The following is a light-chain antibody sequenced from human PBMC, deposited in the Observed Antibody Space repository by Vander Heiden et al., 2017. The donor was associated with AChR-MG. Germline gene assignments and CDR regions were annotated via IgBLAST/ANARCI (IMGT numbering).Light chain of an antibody. V-gene: IGLV2-14*03. Sequence: HSALTQPPSLSGSPGQPITISGTGTRSDVGGYNYVYWYQQHTGKAPKLMIDDVSNRPTGVSTRFTGSKDGNTASLTISGLQAEDEADYYCSSYTSSSNVVFGGGTKLTVL. CDR2: DVS. CDR1: RSDVGGYNY. J-gene: IGLJ2*01. CDR3: SSYTSSSNVV.